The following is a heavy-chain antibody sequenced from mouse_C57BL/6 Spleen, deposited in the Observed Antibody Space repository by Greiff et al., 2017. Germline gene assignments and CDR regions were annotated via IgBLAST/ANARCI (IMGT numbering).Heavy chain of an antibody. Sequence: EVKLMESGGDLVKPGGSLKLSCAASGFTFSSYGMSWVRQTPDKRLEWVATISSGGSYTYYPDSVKGRFTISRDNAKNTLYLQMSSLNSEDTAMYYCARQGSSGYEDYAMDYWGQGTSVTVSS. CDR1: GFTFSSYG. CDR2: ISSGGSYT. J-gene: IGHJ4*01. V-gene: IGHV5-6*01. D-gene: IGHD3-2*02. CDR3: ARQGSSGYEDYAMDY.